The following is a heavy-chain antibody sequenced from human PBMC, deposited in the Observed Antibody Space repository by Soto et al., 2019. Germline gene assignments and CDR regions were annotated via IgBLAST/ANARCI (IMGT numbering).Heavy chain of an antibody. CDR2: IIAGNGNT. V-gene: IGHV1-3*01. CDR1: GGTFSSYA. CDR3: ARVPRPGDYRSHYYYMDV. J-gene: IGHJ6*03. D-gene: IGHD4-17*01. Sequence: ASVKVSCKASGGTFSSYAISWVRQAPGQRLEWMGWIIAGNGNTKYSQKFQGRVTITRDTSASTAYMELSSLRSEDTAVYYCARVPRPGDYRSHYYYMDVWGKGTTVTVSS.